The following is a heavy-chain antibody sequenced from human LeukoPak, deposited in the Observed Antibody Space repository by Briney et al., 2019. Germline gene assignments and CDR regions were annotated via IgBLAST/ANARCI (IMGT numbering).Heavy chain of an antibody. J-gene: IGHJ6*02. D-gene: IGHD4-17*01. Sequence: SQTLSLTCAVSGDSISSGDYSWSWIRQPSGKGLEWIGRIYTSGSTNYNPSLKSRVTMSVDTSKNQFSLKLSSVTAADTAVYYCARSYGDYYYYYGMDVWGQGTTVTVSS. CDR3: ARSYGDYYYYYGMDV. V-gene: IGHV4-61*02. CDR2: IYTSGST. CDR1: GDSISSGDYS.